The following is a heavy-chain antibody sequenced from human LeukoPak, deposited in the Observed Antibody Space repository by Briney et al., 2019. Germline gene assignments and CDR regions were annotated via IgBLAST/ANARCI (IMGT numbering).Heavy chain of an antibody. J-gene: IGHJ4*02. Sequence: HPGGSLRLSCAASGFTFSSSWMHWVRHAPGKGLVWVSRTNSDESSTSYADSVKGRFTISRDNAKNTLYLQMNSLTAEDTAVYYCARAGNFRFDFWGQGTLVTVSS. CDR2: TNSDESST. D-gene: IGHD1-1*01. V-gene: IGHV3-74*01. CDR3: ARAGNFRFDF. CDR1: GFTFSSSW.